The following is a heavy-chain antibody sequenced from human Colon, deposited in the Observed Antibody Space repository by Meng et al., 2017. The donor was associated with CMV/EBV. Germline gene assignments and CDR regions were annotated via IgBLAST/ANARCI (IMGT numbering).Heavy chain of an antibody. CDR2: ISAYTGDT. CDR3: VRESQSGSYIYLQH. CDR1: GYTFTNYG. Sequence: FQLVQSGAEVKKPGASVKVSCKASGYTFTNYGISWVRQAPGQGLEWMGWISAYTGDTYYAQKFQGRVTMTTDTSTSTAYMELRSLRSDDTAVYYCVRESQSGSYIYLQHWGQGTLVTVSS. J-gene: IGHJ1*01. D-gene: IGHD1-26*01. V-gene: IGHV1-18*01.